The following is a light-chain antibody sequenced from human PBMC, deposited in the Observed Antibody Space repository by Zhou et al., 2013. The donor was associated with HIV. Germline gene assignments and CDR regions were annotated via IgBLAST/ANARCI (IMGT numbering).Light chain of an antibody. CDR1: QSVSSRF. J-gene: IGKJ5*01. CDR2: GAS. V-gene: IGKV3-20*01. CDR3: QQYGSSPPIT. Sequence: IVLTQSPATLSLFPGERATLSCRASQSVSSRFLAWFQQKPGQAPRLLISGASSRATGIPDRFSGIGSGTDFTLTISRLEPEDFAVYYCQQYGSSPPITFGQGTRLEIK.